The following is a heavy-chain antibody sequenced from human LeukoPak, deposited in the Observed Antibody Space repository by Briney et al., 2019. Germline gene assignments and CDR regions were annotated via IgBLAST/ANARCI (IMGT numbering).Heavy chain of an antibody. CDR3: AREGRLQSFGI. D-gene: IGHD5-24*01. V-gene: IGHV4-59*01. Sequence: SETLSLTCTVSGGSISSYYWSWIRQPPGKGLEWIGYIYYSGSTNYNPSLKSRVTISVDTSKNQFSLKLSSVTAADTAVYYCAREGRLQSFGIWGQGTLVTVSS. J-gene: IGHJ3*02. CDR1: GGSISSYY. CDR2: IYYSGST.